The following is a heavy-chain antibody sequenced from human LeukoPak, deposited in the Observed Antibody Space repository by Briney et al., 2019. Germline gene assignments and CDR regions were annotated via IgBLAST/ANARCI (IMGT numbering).Heavy chain of an antibody. D-gene: IGHD2-2*01. CDR2: ISSSGSTI. J-gene: IGHJ5*02. Sequence: QPGGSLRLSCAASGFTFSSYEMNWVRQAPGKGLEWVSYISSSGSTIYYADSVKGRFTISRDNAKNSLYLQMNSLRAEDTAVYYYARESKVEIPADTKMIDHWGKGTLVTVSS. CDR1: GFTFSSYE. V-gene: IGHV3-48*03. CDR3: ARESKVEIPADTKMIDH.